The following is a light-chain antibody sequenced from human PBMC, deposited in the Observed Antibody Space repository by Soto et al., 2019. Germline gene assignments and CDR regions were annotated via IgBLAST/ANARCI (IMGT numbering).Light chain of an antibody. Sequence: EIVLTQSPFTLSFSPVKRSTLSFIASQSISSSYLAWYQQRPGQAPRLLIYGASSRATGIPDRFSGSGSGTEFTLTISRLEPEDFAVYYCQQYGSSSWTFGQGTKVDIK. CDR2: GAS. CDR3: QQYGSSSWT. CDR1: QSISSSY. J-gene: IGKJ1*01. V-gene: IGKV3-20*01.